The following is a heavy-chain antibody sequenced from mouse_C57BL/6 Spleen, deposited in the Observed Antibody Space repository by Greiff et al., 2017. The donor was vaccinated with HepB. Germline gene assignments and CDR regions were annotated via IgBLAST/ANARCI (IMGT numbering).Heavy chain of an antibody. V-gene: IGHV5-9-1*02. CDR3: TRERRSSYFDY. D-gene: IGHD1-1*01. Sequence: EVKLMESGEGLVKPGGSLKLSCAASGFTFSSYAMSWVRQTPEKRLEWVAYISSGGDYIYYADTVKGRFTISRDNARNTLYLQMSSLKSEDTAMYYCTRERRSSYFDYWGQGTTLTVSS. J-gene: IGHJ2*01. CDR2: ISSGGDYI. CDR1: GFTFSSYA.